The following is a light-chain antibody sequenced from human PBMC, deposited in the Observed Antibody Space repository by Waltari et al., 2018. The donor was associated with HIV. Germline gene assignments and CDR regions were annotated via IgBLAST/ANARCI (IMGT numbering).Light chain of an antibody. V-gene: IGLV2-11*01. J-gene: IGLJ2*01. CDR2: DVS. CDR3: YSYAGSLL. Sequence: QSALTQPRSVSGSPGQSVTISCTGSTRAVGGYNYVSWYQQQPTKAPNLLIYDVSERPSGVPDRFSGSKSGNRASLTISGLQDEDEADYYCYSYAGSLLFGGGTKLTVL. CDR1: TRAVGGYNY.